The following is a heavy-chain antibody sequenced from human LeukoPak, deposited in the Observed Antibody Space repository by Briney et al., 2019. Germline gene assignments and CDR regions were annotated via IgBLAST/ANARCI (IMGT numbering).Heavy chain of an antibody. CDR3: AGYSGSPRYFDY. D-gene: IGHD6-6*01. Sequence: PSETLSLTCTVSGGSISSSSYYWGWIRQPPGKGLEWIGSIYYSGSTYYNPSLKSRVTISLDAAKSQFSLRLTSVTAADTAVYYCAGYSGSPRYFDYWGQGTLVTVSS. CDR1: GGSISSSSYY. V-gene: IGHV4-39*07. J-gene: IGHJ4*02. CDR2: IYYSGST.